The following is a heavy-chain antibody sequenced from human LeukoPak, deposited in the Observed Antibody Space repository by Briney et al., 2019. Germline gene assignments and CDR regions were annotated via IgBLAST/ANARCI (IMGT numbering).Heavy chain of an antibody. D-gene: IGHD2-15*01. V-gene: IGHV1-69*13. J-gene: IGHJ4*02. CDR2: IIPIFGTA. CDR1: GGTFSSYA. Sequence: ASVKVSCKASGGTFSSYAISWVRQAPGQGLEWMGGIIPIFGTANYAQKFQGRVTITADESTSTAYMELSSLRSGDTAVYYCARGTRDCSGGSCYSVHFDYWGQGTLVTVSS. CDR3: ARGTRDCSGGSCYSVHFDY.